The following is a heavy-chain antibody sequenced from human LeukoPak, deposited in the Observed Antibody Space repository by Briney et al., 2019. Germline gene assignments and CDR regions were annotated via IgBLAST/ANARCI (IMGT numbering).Heavy chain of an antibody. V-gene: IGHV3-48*03. CDR3: ARQRIAVTVGGDFDY. D-gene: IGHD6-19*01. CDR1: GFTFSDYE. J-gene: IGHJ4*02. Sequence: GGSLRLSCAVSGFTFSDYEMNWVRQAPGKGLGWGAYIINGGSIIYYGDSVKGRFTISRDNTKNSLHLQMNSLRAEDTAVYYCARQRIAVTVGGDFDYWGQGTLVTVSS. CDR2: IINGGSII.